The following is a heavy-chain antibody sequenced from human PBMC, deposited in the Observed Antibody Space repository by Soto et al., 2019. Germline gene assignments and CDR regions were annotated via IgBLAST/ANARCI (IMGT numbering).Heavy chain of an antibody. CDR3: AAADLGAEAHLDP. D-gene: IGHD3-16*01. V-gene: IGHV1-58*02. CDR1: GFTFTSSA. Sequence: GASVKVSCKASGFTFTSSAMQWVRQARGQRLEWIGWIVVGSGNTNYAQKFQERVTITRDMSTSTAYMELSSLRSEDTAVYYCAAADLGAEAHLDPWGQGTLVTVSS. CDR2: IVVGSGNT. J-gene: IGHJ5*02.